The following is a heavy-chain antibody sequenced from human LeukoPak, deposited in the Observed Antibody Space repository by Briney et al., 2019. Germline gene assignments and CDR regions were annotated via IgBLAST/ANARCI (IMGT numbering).Heavy chain of an antibody. Sequence: SVKVSCKASGGTFSSYAISWVRQAPGQGLEWMGGIIPIFGTANYAQKFQGRVTITADESTSTAYMELSRLRSEDTAVYYCGAGSGSYFEAFDIWGQGTMVTVSS. V-gene: IGHV1-69*13. CDR1: GGTFSSYA. D-gene: IGHD3-10*01. CDR3: GAGSGSYFEAFDI. J-gene: IGHJ3*02. CDR2: IIPIFGTA.